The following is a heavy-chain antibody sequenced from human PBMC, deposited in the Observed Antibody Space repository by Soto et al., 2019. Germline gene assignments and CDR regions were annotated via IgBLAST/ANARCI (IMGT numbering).Heavy chain of an antibody. J-gene: IGHJ6*02. V-gene: IGHV4-34*01. Sequence: QVQLQQWGAGLLKPSETLSLTCAVYGGSFSGYYWSWIRQPPGKGLEWIGEINHSGSTNYNPSLKSRVTISVDTSKNQFSLKLSSVTAADTAVYYCARGFFRSWSPLGGDYYYGMDVWGQGTTVTVSS. D-gene: IGHD6-13*01. CDR2: INHSGST. CDR1: GGSFSGYY. CDR3: ARGFFRSWSPLGGDYYYGMDV.